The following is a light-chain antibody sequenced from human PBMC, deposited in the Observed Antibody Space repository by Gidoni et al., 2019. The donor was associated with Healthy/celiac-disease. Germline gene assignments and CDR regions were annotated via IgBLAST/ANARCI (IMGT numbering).Light chain of an antibody. V-gene: IGKV3-15*01. Sequence: ELVMTQSPVTLSVSPAETATLSCRASQSVNTNLAWYQQKPGQAPRLLIYDAATRATDIPARFSGSGSGAEFTLTISSLQSEDFAVYYCQHYNNWPPYTFGQGTKLEIK. CDR2: DAA. J-gene: IGKJ2*01. CDR3: QHYNNWPPYT. CDR1: QSVNTN.